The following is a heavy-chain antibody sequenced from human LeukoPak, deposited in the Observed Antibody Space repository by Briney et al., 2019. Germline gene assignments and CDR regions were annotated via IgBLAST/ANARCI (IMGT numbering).Heavy chain of an antibody. D-gene: IGHD2-8*01. CDR3: ACLSSNGRRAFDI. V-gene: IGHV4-59*08. CDR1: GGSISSYY. Sequence: SETLSLTCTVSGGSISSYYWSWIRQPPGKGLEWIGYIYYSGSTNYNPSLKSRVTISVDTSKNQFSLNLSSVTAAGTAVYYCACLSSNGRRAFDIWGQGTMVTVSS. CDR2: IYYSGST. J-gene: IGHJ3*02.